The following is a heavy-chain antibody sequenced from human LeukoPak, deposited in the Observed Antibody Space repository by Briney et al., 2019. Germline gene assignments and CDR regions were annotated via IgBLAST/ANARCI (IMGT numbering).Heavy chain of an antibody. CDR3: AKPLVKNDMDV. J-gene: IGHJ6*02. CDR2: ISYDGSNK. D-gene: IGHD1-1*01. CDR1: GFTFSSYA. V-gene: IGHV3-30-3*01. Sequence: GGSLRLSCAASGFTFSSYAMHWVRQAPGKGLEWVAVISYDGSNKYYADSVKGRFTISRDNAKNTLYLQMNSLRAEDTAVYYCAKPLVKNDMDVWGQGTTVTVSS.